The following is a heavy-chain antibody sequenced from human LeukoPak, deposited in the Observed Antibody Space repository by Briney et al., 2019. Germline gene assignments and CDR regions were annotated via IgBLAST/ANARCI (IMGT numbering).Heavy chain of an antibody. Sequence: SETLSLTCTVSGGSISSSSYYWGWIRQPPGKGLEWIGSIYYSGSTNYNPSLKSRVTMSVDTSKNQFSLKLSSVTAADTAVYYCARGRLYYDILTGYQEVGWFDPWGQGTLVTVSS. CDR3: ARGRLYYDILTGYQEVGWFDP. D-gene: IGHD3-9*01. J-gene: IGHJ5*02. CDR1: GGSISSSSYY. V-gene: IGHV4-39*07. CDR2: IYYSGST.